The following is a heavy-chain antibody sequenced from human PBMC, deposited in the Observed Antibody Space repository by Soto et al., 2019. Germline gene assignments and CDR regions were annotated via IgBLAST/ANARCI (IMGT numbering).Heavy chain of an antibody. CDR1: GFPCSSYF. J-gene: IGHJ4*02. Sequence: GGSLIVSCAAAGFPCSSYFMHWVRQAPGKGLEWVAVIWYDGSNKYYADSVKGRFTISRDNSKNTLYLQMNSLRAEDTAVYYCAREREHRGYSYGYDYWGQGTLVTVSS. D-gene: IGHD5-18*01. CDR2: IWYDGSNK. V-gene: IGHV3-33*01. CDR3: AREREHRGYSYGYDY.